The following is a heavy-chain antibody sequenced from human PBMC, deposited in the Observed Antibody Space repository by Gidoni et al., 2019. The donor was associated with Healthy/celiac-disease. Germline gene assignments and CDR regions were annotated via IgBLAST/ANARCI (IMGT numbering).Heavy chain of an antibody. CDR1: GSTFTGYY. CDR2: INPNSGGT. CDR3: ARTKMDIVATTDFDY. J-gene: IGHJ4*02. V-gene: IGHV1-2*02. D-gene: IGHD5-12*01. Sequence: QVQLVQSGAEVTKPGASVKVSCKASGSTFTGYYMHWVRQAPGQGLEWMGWINPNSGGTNYAQKLKGRVTMTRDTSISTAYMELSRLRSEDTAVYYCARTKMDIVATTDFDYWGQGTLVTVSS.